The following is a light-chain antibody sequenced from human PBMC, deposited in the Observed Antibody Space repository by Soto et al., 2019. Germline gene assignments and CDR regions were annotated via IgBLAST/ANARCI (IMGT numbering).Light chain of an antibody. CDR1: QSVYSN. CDR3: QQYHKWPRT. J-gene: IGKJ1*01. CDR2: RAS. Sequence: EIVMTQSPATLSVSPGERAALSCRASQSVYSNVAWYQQRPGQAPRLLIYRASTRATGIPARFSGSGSGTEFTLTISSLQSEDFAFYYCQQYHKWPRTFGQGTKVDIK. V-gene: IGKV3-15*01.